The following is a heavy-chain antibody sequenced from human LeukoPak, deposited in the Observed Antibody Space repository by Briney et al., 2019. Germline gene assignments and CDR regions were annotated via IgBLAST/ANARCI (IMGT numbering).Heavy chain of an antibody. J-gene: IGHJ5*02. CDR3: AKAWFGELPNWFDP. CDR1: GFTFSSYA. CDR2: ISGSGGST. Sequence: GGSLRLSCAASGFTFSSYAMSWVRQAPGKGLECVSAISGSGGSTYYADSVKGRFTICRDNSKKTLYLQMNSLRAEDTAVYYCAKAWFGELPNWFDPWGQGTLVTVSS. V-gene: IGHV3-23*01. D-gene: IGHD3-10*01.